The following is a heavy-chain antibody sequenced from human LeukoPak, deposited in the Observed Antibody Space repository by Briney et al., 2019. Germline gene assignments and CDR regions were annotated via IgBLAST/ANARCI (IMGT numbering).Heavy chain of an antibody. J-gene: IGHJ6*02. CDR2: IYYSGST. D-gene: IGHD3-16*01. Sequence: PSETLSLTCTVSGGSVSSGSYYWSWIRQPPGKGLEWIGYIYYSGSTNYNPPLKSRVTISVDTSKNQFSLKLSSVTAADTAVYYCARYEGYYYYGMDVWGQGTTVTVSS. CDR1: GGSVSSGSYY. CDR3: ARYEGYYYYGMDV. V-gene: IGHV4-61*01.